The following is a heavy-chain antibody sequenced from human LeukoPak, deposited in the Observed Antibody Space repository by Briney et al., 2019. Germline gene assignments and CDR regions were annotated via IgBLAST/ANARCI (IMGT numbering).Heavy chain of an antibody. CDR3: ARSIHDIFWPTPVGWYFDL. D-gene: IGHD3-9*01. CDR2: ICHSGST. J-gene: IGHJ2*01. Sequence: PSETLSLTCTVSGYSISSDYYWGWIRQPPGKGLEWIGSICHSGSTYYKPSLESRVTISVDTSKNQFSLKLSSVTAADTAVYYCARSIHDIFWPTPVGWYFDLWGRGTLVTVSS. V-gene: IGHV4-38-2*02. CDR1: GYSISSDYY.